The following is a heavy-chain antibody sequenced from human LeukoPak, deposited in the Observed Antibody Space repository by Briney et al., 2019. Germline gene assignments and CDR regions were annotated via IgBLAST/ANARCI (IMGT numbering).Heavy chain of an antibody. CDR1: GYTFTGYG. CDR3: ARDLDGSGSYYTDY. J-gene: IGHJ4*02. D-gene: IGHD3-10*01. Sequence: GSTVKVSCKACGYTFTGYGISWVRQAPGHGPEWMGCFRGYNGNTNYAQKHQGRVTMTTDTSTSTAYMELRSLRSDDTAVYYCARDLDGSGSYYTDYWGQGTLVTVS. V-gene: IGHV1-18*01. CDR2: FRGYNGNT.